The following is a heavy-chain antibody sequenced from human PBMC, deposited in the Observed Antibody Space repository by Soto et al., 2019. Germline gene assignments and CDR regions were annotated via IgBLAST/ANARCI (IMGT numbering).Heavy chain of an antibody. CDR1: GYTFTSYD. CDR2: MNPNSGNT. CDR3: ARGVKYGAYSRWFDP. V-gene: IGHV1-8*01. Sequence: QVQLVQSGAEVKKPGASVKVSCKASGYTFTSYDINWVRQATGQGLEYLGWMNPNSGNTGYVQKFQGRVTMTRDTPISTAYMQLRTLRSEETAVYFCARGVKYGAYSRWFDPWGQGTLVTVSS. J-gene: IGHJ5*02. D-gene: IGHD4-17*01.